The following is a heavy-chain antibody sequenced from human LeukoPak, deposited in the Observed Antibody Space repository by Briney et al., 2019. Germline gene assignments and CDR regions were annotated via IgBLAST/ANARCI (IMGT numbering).Heavy chain of an antibody. Sequence: PGGSLRLSFAASGFTFSSYAMSWVRQAPGKGLEWVSAISGSGGSTYYADSVKGRFTISRDNSKNTLYLQMNSLRAEDTAVYYCAKAPPRRYCSGGSCYLLYFDYWGQGTLVTVSS. CDR1: GFTFSSYA. J-gene: IGHJ4*02. V-gene: IGHV3-23*01. CDR2: ISGSGGST. D-gene: IGHD2-15*01. CDR3: AKAPPRRYCSGGSCYLLYFDY.